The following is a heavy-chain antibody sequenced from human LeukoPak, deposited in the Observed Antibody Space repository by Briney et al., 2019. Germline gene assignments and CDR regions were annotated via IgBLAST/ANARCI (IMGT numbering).Heavy chain of an antibody. Sequence: ASVKVSCKASGYTFTSYGISWVRQAPGQGLEWMGWISAYNGNTNYAQKLQGRVTMTTDTPTSTAYMELRSLRSDDTAVYYCAREAPGIAAAGLFDYWGQGTLVTVSS. J-gene: IGHJ4*02. CDR3: AREAPGIAAAGLFDY. CDR1: GYTFTSYG. CDR2: ISAYNGNT. V-gene: IGHV1-18*01. D-gene: IGHD6-13*01.